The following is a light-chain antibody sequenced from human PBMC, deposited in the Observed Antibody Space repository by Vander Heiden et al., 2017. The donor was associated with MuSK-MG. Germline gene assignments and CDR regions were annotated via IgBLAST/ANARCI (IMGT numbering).Light chain of an antibody. CDR3: AAWDDSLNGLV. J-gene: IGLJ2*01. CDR1: SSNIGTNT. V-gene: IGLV1-44*01. CDR2: SNN. Sequence: QSVLTQPPSASGTPGQRATISCSGTSSNIGTNTVNWYQQLPGTAPKLLIYSNNQRPSGVPDRLSGSKSGTSASLAISGLQSEDEADYYCAAWDDSLNGLVFGGGTKLTVL.